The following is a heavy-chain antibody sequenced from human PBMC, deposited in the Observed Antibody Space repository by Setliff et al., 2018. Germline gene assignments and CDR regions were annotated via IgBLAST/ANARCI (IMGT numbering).Heavy chain of an antibody. J-gene: IGHJ4*02. V-gene: IGHV4-4*07. Sequence: SETLSLTCTVSGGSISSYYWSWIRQPAGKGLEWIGHIYIGGSANYNPSLKSRVTLSIDTSKNQLSLKVNFVTAADTAVYFCARERKSGWFVRFYDSWGQGTLVTVSS. D-gene: IGHD6-19*01. CDR1: GGSISSYY. CDR3: ARERKSGWFVRFYDS. CDR2: IYIGGSA.